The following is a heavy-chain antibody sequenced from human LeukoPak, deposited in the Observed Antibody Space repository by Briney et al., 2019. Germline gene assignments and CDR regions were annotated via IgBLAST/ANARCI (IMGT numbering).Heavy chain of an antibody. V-gene: IGHV2-5*01. Sequence: SGPTLVKPTQTLTLTCTFSWFSLSTSGVGVGWIRQPPGKALEWLALIYWNDDKRYSPSLKSRLTITKDTSKNQAVLTMTNMAPVDTATYYCAHMGIYGEYEGYWGQGTLVTVSS. CDR2: IYWNDDK. D-gene: IGHD4-17*01. CDR3: AHMGIYGEYEGY. CDR1: WFSLSTSGVG. J-gene: IGHJ4*02.